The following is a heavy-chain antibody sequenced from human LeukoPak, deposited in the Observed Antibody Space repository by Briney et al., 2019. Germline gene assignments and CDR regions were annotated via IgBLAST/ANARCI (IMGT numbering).Heavy chain of an antibody. D-gene: IGHD4-11*01. CDR1: GGTFSSYA. V-gene: IGHV1-69*05. Sequence: SVKVSCKASGGTFSSYAISWVRQAPGQGLEWMGGIIPIFGTANYAQKFQGRVTITTDESTSTAYMELSSLRSEDTAVYYCARVPRLTVAPYNWFDPWGQGTLVTVSS. J-gene: IGHJ5*02. CDR3: ARVPRLTVAPYNWFDP. CDR2: IIPIFGTA.